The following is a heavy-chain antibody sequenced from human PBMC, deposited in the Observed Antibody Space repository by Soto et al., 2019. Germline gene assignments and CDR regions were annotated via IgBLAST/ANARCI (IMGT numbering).Heavy chain of an antibody. J-gene: IGHJ1*01. D-gene: IGHD2-15*01. CDR3: ARAVGRYCSGGSCYSQYFQH. Sequence: QVQLVQSGAEVKKPGSSVKVSCKASGGTFSSYAISWVRQAPGQGLEWMGGIIPIFGTANYAQKCQGRVTITADEATSTAYMELSSLRSEDTAVYYCARAVGRYCSGGSCYSQYFQHWGQGTLVTVSS. V-gene: IGHV1-69*01. CDR1: GGTFSSYA. CDR2: IIPIFGTA.